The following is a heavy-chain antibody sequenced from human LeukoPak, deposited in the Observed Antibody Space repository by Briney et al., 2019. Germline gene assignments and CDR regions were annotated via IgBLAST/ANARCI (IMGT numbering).Heavy chain of an antibody. D-gene: IGHD2-15*01. J-gene: IGHJ3*02. CDR3: ARGAVSRDCSGGSCYHFDI. CDR2: MNPSSGNT. Sequence: ASVKVSCKASGYTFTSDINWVRQATGQGLEWMGWMNPSSGNTDYAPKFQGRVTMTRDISIRTACMELSSLRSEDTAVYYCARGAVSRDCSGGSCYHFDIWGQGTMVTVSS. V-gene: IGHV1-8*01. CDR1: GYTFTSD.